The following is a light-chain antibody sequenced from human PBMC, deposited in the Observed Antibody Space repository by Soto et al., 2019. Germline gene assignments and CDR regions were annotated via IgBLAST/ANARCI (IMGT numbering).Light chain of an antibody. Sequence: DIQMTQSPSTLSASVGDRVTITCRASQSISSWLAWYQQKPGKAPKLLIYGASGLESGVPSRFSGSGSGTEFTLTISSLQPDDFATYYCQQYNSYSPWTFGQGTKVEIK. J-gene: IGKJ1*01. V-gene: IGKV1-5*01. CDR2: GAS. CDR3: QQYNSYSPWT. CDR1: QSISSW.